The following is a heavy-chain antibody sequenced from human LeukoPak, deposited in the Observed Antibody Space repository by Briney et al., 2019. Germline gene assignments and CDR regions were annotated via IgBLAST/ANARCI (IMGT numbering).Heavy chain of an antibody. CDR1: GYSISSGYY. D-gene: IGHD2-15*01. V-gene: IGHV4-38-2*02. CDR3: ARDRGDCSGGSCRHNWFDP. Sequence: SETLSLTCTVSGYSISSGYYWGWIRQPPGKGLEWIGSIYHSGSTYYNPSLKSRVTISVDTSKNQFSLKLSSVTAADTAVYYCARDRGDCSGGSCRHNWFDPWGQGTLVTVSS. CDR2: IYHSGST. J-gene: IGHJ5*02.